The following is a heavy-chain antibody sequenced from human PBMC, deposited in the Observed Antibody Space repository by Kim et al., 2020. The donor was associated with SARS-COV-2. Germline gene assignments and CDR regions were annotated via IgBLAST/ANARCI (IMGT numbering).Heavy chain of an antibody. Sequence: GGSLRLSCAASGFTFSNYGMHWVRQAPGKGLEWVAVISYDGSNKYCVDSVKGRFTISRDNSKNTLYLQMNSLRTEHTAMYYCAKDRVQKAYYGSGSPPAGYWGQGTLVTVSS. CDR3: AKDRVQKAYYGSGSPPAGY. V-gene: IGHV3-30*18. D-gene: IGHD3-10*01. J-gene: IGHJ4*02. CDR1: GFTFSNYG. CDR2: ISYDGSNK.